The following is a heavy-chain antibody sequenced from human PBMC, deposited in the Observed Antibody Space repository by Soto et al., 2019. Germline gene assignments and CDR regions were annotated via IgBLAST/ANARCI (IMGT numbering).Heavy chain of an antibody. Sequence: NPSETLSLTCTVSGGSISSGDYYWSRIRQPPGKGLEWIGYIYYSGSTYYNPSLKSRVTISVDTSKNQFSLKLSSVTAADTAVYYCARVSAAALFDYWGQGTLVTV. V-gene: IGHV4-30-4*01. CDR2: IYYSGST. CDR1: GGSISSGDYY. CDR3: ARVSAAALFDY. D-gene: IGHD6-13*01. J-gene: IGHJ4*02.